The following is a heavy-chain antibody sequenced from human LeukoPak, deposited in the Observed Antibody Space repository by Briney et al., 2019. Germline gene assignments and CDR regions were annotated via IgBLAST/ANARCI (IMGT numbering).Heavy chain of an antibody. D-gene: IGHD3-10*01. CDR1: GGSFSGYY. CDR2: INHSGST. Sequence: SETLSLTCAVYGGSFSGYYWSWIRQPPGKGLEWIGEINHSGSTNYNPSLKSRVTISVDTSKNQLSLKLSSVTAADTAVYYCARGRLARGHYFDYWGQGTLVTVSS. J-gene: IGHJ4*02. V-gene: IGHV4-34*01. CDR3: ARGRLARGHYFDY.